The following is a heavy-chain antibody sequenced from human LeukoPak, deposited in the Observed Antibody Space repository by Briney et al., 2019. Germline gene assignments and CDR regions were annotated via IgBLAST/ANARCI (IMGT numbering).Heavy chain of an antibody. Sequence: QPGGSLRLSCAASGFAFSSYAMSWVRQAPEKGLEWVSTLSGSGGDTYYADSVKGQVTISRDNSKNTLYLQMNSLRAEDTAVYHCAKGSYYYDSADYFDYWGQGTLVTVSS. CDR3: AKGSYYYDSADYFDY. CDR2: LSGSGGDT. J-gene: IGHJ4*02. CDR1: GFAFSSYA. V-gene: IGHV3-23*01. D-gene: IGHD3-22*01.